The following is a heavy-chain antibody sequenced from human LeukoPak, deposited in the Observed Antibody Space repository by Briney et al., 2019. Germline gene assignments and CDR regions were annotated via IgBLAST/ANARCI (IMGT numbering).Heavy chain of an antibody. CDR3: ARGRWELSNWFTP. CDR1: GGSISSSSYY. Sequence: SETLSLTCTVSGGSISSSSYYWGWIRQPPGKGLEWIGSIYYSGSTYYNPSLKSRVTISVDTSKNQFSLKLSSVTAADTAVYYCARGRWELSNWFTPWGQGTQVTVSS. V-gene: IGHV4-39*01. D-gene: IGHD1-26*01. J-gene: IGHJ5*02. CDR2: IYYSGST.